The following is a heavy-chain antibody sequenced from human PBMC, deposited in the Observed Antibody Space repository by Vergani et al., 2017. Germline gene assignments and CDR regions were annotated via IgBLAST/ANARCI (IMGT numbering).Heavy chain of an antibody. CDR2: IYYRWST. V-gene: IGHV4-30-4*01. D-gene: IGHD2-2*01. CDR1: GGSISSGDYY. CDR3: ARDSAAGDDAFDI. J-gene: IGHJ3*02. Sequence: QVQLQESGPGLVKPSQTLSLTCTVSGGSISSGDYYWSWLRQPPGKGLEWIGDIYYRWSTYYNPSLNSRVTISVDKAKNQFFLKLSSVTAADTAVYYWARDSAAGDDAFDIWGQGTMVTVSS.